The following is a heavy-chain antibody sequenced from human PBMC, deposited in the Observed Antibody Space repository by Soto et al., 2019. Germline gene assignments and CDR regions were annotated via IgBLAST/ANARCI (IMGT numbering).Heavy chain of an antibody. CDR3: AREPWAYGVNWFDP. CDR1: GGSISSGGYY. Sequence: PSETLSLTCTVSGGSISSGGYYWSWIRQHPGKGLEWIGYIYYSGSTYYNPSLKSRVTISVDTSKNQFSLKLSSVTAADTAVYYCAREPWAYGVNWFDPWGQGTLVTVSS. CDR2: IYYSGST. D-gene: IGHD4-17*01. V-gene: IGHV4-31*03. J-gene: IGHJ5*02.